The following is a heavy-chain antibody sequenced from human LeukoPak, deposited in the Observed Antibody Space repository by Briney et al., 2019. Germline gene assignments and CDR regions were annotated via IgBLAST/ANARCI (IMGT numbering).Heavy chain of an antibody. CDR2: IYTSGST. Sequence: MTSETLSLTCTVSGGSISSYYWSRIRQPAGKGLEWIGRIYTSGSTNYNPSLKSRVTMSVDTSKNQFSLKLSSVTAADTAVYYCARDFQAEPSSWFNNWFDPWGQGTLVTVSS. CDR1: GGSISSYY. D-gene: IGHD6-13*01. CDR3: ARDFQAEPSSWFNNWFDP. J-gene: IGHJ5*02. V-gene: IGHV4-4*07.